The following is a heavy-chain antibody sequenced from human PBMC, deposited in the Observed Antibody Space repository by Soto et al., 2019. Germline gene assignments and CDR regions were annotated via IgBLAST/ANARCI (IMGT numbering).Heavy chain of an antibody. CDR2: IHSSGSI. J-gene: IGHJ1*01. CDR1: GGSISSDDYY. CDR3: ARDLDGLHDDTSGPFPRPV. V-gene: IGHV4-30-4*01. Sequence: SETLSLTCTVSGGSISSDDYYWSWIRQAPGRGLEWIGYIHSSGSIYYNPSLKSRAAMSKDTAGNQFSLKVSSVTVADTAVYYCARDLDGLHDDTSGPFPRPVWGQGTLVTVSS. D-gene: IGHD3-22*01.